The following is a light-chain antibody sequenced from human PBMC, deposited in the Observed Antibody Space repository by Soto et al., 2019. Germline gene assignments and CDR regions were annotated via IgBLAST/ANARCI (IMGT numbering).Light chain of an antibody. CDR3: QQYNGDSYT. J-gene: IGKJ2*01. V-gene: IGKV1-5*01. CDR1: QSISGW. CDR2: DVS. Sequence: DIQMTQSPSTLSASVGDRVTITCRASQSISGWLAWYQQKPGKAPKLLIYDVSTLGSGVPSRFSGRGSGTEFTLTIRSLQPDDFATYYCQQYNGDSYTFGQGTQLQIK.